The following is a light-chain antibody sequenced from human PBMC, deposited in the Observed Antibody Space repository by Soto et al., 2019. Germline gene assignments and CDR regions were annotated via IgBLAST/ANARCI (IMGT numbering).Light chain of an antibody. V-gene: IGKV4-1*01. CDR3: QQYYSSWT. CDR1: QRVLFNSNKKSY. J-gene: IGKJ1*01. Sequence: IVMTQSPDSLAVSLGERATINCKSSQRVLFNSNKKSYMAWYQQKPGQPPRLLISWASTRESGVPDRFSGSGSGTDFTLTISSLQAEDVAIYYCQQYYSSWTFGQGTKVDIK. CDR2: WAS.